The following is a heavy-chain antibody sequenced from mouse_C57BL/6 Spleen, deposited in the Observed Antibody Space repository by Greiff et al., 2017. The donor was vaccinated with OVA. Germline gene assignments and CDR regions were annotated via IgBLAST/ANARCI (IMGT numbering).Heavy chain of an antibody. CDR2: INPNNGGT. Sequence: VQLQQSGPELVKPGASVKISCKASGYTFTDYYMNWVKQSHGKSLEWIGDINPNNGGTSYNQKFKGKATLTVDKSSSTAYMELRSLTSDDSAVYYCARTDYPYAMDDWGQGTSVTVSS. CDR1: GYTFTDYY. CDR3: ARTDYPYAMDD. V-gene: IGHV1-26*01. D-gene: IGHD2-4*01. J-gene: IGHJ4*01.